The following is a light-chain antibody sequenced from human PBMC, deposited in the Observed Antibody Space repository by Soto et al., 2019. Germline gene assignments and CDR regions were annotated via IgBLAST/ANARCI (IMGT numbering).Light chain of an antibody. J-gene: IGKJ5*01. CDR1: QSVSTY. V-gene: IGKV3-11*01. CDR2: DAS. CDR3: QQRSNWPLSIT. Sequence: EIVWTQSPVTLSLSPGERATLSCRASQSVSTYLAWYPQKPGQAPRLLIYDASNRATGIPARFSGSGSGTDFTLNISSLEPEDFAVYYCQQRSNWPLSITFGQGTRLEIK.